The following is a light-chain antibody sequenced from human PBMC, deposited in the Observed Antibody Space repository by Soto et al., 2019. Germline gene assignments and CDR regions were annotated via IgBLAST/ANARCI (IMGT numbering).Light chain of an antibody. CDR2: GAS. CDR1: QSISSSY. V-gene: IGKV3-20*01. CDR3: QHYGSSPRT. Sequence: EIVLTQSPGTLSLSPGERATLSCRASQSISSSYLAWYHQKPGQAPRLLMYGASSRAAGIPDRFSGSGSGTDFTLTISRLEPEDFAVYYCQHYGSSPRTLGQGTKVDIK. J-gene: IGKJ1*01.